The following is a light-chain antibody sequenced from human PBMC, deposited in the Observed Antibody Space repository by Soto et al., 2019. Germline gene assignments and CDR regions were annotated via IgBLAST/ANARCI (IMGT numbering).Light chain of an antibody. V-gene: IGKV3-11*01. CDR3: QVRDVWPS. Sequence: IVSTQSPVTLAVSPGESAVLSCRASQSVSTSLAWYQHKPGQAPRLFIYDASKRAPGIPARFTGSGSGAHLTLTISSLEPEDIAVYYCQVRDVWPSFGQGTKV. CDR2: DAS. J-gene: IGKJ1*01. CDR1: QSVSTS.